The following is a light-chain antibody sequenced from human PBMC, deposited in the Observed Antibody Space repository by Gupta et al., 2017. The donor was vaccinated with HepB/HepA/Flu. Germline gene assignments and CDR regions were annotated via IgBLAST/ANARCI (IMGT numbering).Light chain of an antibody. J-gene: IGLJ1*01. V-gene: IGLV2-14*03. Sequence: QSALTQPASVSESPGQSITISCPGTSSDVGGYNYVSWYQQHPGKAPKLIIHDVSNRPSGVSNRFSGSKSGNTASLTISGLQAEDEADYYCSSYTSSNTYVFGSGTKVTVL. CDR3: SSYTSSNTYV. CDR2: DVS. CDR1: SSDVGGYNY.